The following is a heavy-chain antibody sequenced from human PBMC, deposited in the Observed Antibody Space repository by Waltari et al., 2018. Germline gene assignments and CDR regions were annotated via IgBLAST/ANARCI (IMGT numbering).Heavy chain of an antibody. CDR1: GFTFSSYA. CDR2: ISSNGGST. CDR3: AVGGYPYYYYYMDV. Sequence: EVQLVESGVGLVQPGGSLRLSCAASGFTFSSYAMHWVRQAPGKGLEYVSAISSNGGSTYYANSVKGRFTISRDNSKNTLYLQMGSLRAEDMAVYYCAVGGYPYYYYYMDVWGKGTTVTISS. V-gene: IGHV3-64*01. J-gene: IGHJ6*03. D-gene: IGHD3-22*01.